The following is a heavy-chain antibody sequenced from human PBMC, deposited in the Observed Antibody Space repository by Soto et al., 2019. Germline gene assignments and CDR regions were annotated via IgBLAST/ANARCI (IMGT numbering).Heavy chain of an antibody. J-gene: IGHJ6*02. CDR1: GGSVSSGNYY. CDR3: AGDKKNSDYYSGMDV. V-gene: IGHV4-30-4*01. CDR2: MYYRGST. Sequence: QVQLQESGPGLVKPSQTLSLTCTVSGGSVSSGNYYWRWIRQPPGKGLEWIGYMYYRGSTHSNPSLKNRVTFLVDTSKNQFSLRLTSVTAADTAVYYCAGDKKNSDYYSGMDVWGQGTTVTVSS. D-gene: IGHD3-10*01.